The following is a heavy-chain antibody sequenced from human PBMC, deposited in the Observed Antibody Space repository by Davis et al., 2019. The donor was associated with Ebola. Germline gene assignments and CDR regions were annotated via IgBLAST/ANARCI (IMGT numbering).Heavy chain of an antibody. V-gene: IGHV4-39*01. Sequence: PSETLSLTCTVSGGSISSSSYYWGWIRQPPGKGLEWIGSIYYSGSTYYNPSLKSRVTISVDTSKNQFSLKLSSVTAADTAVYYCARITYYDFWSGYINYWGQGTLVTVSS. J-gene: IGHJ4*02. CDR3: ARITYYDFWSGYINY. CDR1: GGSISSSSYY. CDR2: IYYSGST. D-gene: IGHD3-3*01.